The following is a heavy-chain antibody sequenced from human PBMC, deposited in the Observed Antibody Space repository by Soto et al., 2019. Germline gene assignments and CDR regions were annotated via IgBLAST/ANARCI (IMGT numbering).Heavy chain of an antibody. V-gene: IGHV3-9*01. CDR3: AKGRGYYYDSSGAGMDV. Sequence: SLILSCAASGFTFDDYAMHWVRQAPGKGLEWVSGISWNSGSIGYADSVKGRFTISRDNAKNSLYLQMNSLRAEDTALYYCAKGRGYYYDSSGAGMDVWGQGTTVTVSS. CDR1: GFTFDDYA. D-gene: IGHD3-22*01. CDR2: ISWNSGSI. J-gene: IGHJ6*02.